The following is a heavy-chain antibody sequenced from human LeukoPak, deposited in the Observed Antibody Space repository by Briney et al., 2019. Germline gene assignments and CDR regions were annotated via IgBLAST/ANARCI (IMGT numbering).Heavy chain of an antibody. CDR3: ATYVDTVRYDAFDV. D-gene: IGHD5-18*01. J-gene: IGHJ3*01. Sequence: GGSLRLSCAASGFTFSSYWMHWVRQAPGKGLVWVSRIHPDGKNTAYADSVKGRFTISRDNARNTLFLQMNSLRAEDAAVYYCATYVDTVRYDAFDVWGQGTMVTVSS. CDR2: IHPDGKNT. V-gene: IGHV3-74*01. CDR1: GFTFSSYW.